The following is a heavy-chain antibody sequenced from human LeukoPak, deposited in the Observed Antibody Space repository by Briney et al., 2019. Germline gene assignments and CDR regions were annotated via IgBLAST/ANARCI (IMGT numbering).Heavy chain of an antibody. D-gene: IGHD3-3*01. V-gene: IGHV4-39*07. CDR2: IYYSGST. Sequence: SETLSLTCTVSGGSIGSSSYYWGWIRQPPGKGLNWIGSIYYSGSTYYNPSLKSRVTISVDTSKNQFSLKLSSVTAADTAVYYCARSSRGVVNRRVYFDYWGQGTLVTVSS. CDR1: GGSIGSSSYY. J-gene: IGHJ4*02. CDR3: ARSSRGVVNRRVYFDY.